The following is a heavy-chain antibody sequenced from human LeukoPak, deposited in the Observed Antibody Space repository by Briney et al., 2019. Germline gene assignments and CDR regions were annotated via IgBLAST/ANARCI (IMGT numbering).Heavy chain of an antibody. V-gene: IGHV1-18*04. Sequence: ASVKVSCKASGYTFTSYGISWVRQAPGQGLEWMGWISAYNAHTNYAQNLQARVTMTTDTSASTAYMELRILRSDDTAVYYCARSYTAMVYWGDYYYYMDVWGKGTTVTVSS. CDR1: GYTFTSYG. J-gene: IGHJ6*03. CDR2: ISAYNAHT. D-gene: IGHD5-18*01. CDR3: ARSYTAMVYWGDYYYYMDV.